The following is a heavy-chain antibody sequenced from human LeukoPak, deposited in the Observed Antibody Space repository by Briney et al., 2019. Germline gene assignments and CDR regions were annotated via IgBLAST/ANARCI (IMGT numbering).Heavy chain of an antibody. Sequence: GGSLRLSCAASGFIFSSYWMSWVRQAPGKGLEWVANIQRGGNEKYYVNSVKGRFTISRDNAKDSLYLQMNSLRVDDTAVYYCARDGVRDGLYFDRWGQGTLVTVSS. CDR3: ARDGVRDGLYFDR. CDR1: GFIFSSYW. D-gene: IGHD5-24*01. CDR2: IQRGGNEK. J-gene: IGHJ4*02. V-gene: IGHV3-7*01.